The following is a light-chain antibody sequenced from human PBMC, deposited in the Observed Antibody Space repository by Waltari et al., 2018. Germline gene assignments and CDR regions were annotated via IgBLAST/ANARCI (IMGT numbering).Light chain of an antibody. Sequence: DIVMTQSPDSLAVSLGERATINCKSSQSVSYSSNNKNYLAWYQHKPGQPPKLLLYWASTRESGVPDRFSGSGSGTDFTLTISSLQAEDVAVYYCQQYYSNLHTFGQGTKLEIK. CDR1: QSVSYSSNNKNY. CDR2: WAS. J-gene: IGKJ2*01. V-gene: IGKV4-1*01. CDR3: QQYYSNLHT.